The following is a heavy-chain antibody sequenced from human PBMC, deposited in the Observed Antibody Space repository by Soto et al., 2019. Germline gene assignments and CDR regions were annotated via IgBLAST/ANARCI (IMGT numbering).Heavy chain of an antibody. CDR3: ARVTYYYGSGTFYVFDY. V-gene: IGHV4-31*03. J-gene: IGHJ4*02. CDR1: GGSISIGGYY. D-gene: IGHD3-10*01. CDR2: IYYSGST. Sequence: SEPLSLTCTVSGGSISIGGYYWTWILQHPGKGLEWIGYIYYSGSTYYDPSLRSRVTISVDTSKNQFSLKMSSVTAADTAVYYCARVTYYYGSGTFYVFDYWGQGTLVTVSS.